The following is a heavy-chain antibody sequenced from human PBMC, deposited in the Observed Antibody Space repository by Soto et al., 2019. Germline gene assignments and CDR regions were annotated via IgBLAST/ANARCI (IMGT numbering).Heavy chain of an antibody. CDR3: AREGVLWFGERPYYYGMDV. J-gene: IGHJ6*02. D-gene: IGHD3-10*01. V-gene: IGHV4-59*01. CDR2: IYYSGNT. Sequence: SETLSLTCTVSGGSISSYYWSWIRQPPGKGLEWIGYIYYSGNTNYNPSLKSRVTVSVDTSKNQFFLKLSSVTAADTAVFYFAREGVLWFGERPYYYGMDVWGQGTTVTVSS. CDR1: GGSISSYY.